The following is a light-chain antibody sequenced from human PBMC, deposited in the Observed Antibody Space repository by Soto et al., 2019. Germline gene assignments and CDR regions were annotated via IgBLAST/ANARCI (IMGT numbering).Light chain of an antibody. J-gene: IGLJ1*01. CDR1: SSDVGGYDY. V-gene: IGLV2-14*01. Sequence: QSVLTQPASVSGSPGQSITISCTGTSSDVGGYDYVSWYQQHPGKAPTLLIYDVINRPSGVSFRFSGSKSDNTASLTISGLQAEDEAEYYCSSYTRSSISVFGTGTQLTVL. CDR3: SSYTRSSISV. CDR2: DVI.